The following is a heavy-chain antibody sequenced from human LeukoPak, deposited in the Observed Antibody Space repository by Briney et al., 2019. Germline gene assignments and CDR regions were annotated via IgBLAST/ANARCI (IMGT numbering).Heavy chain of an antibody. D-gene: IGHD4-17*01. CDR3: AKDSSGYGDSGFDY. J-gene: IGHJ4*02. CDR2: ISYDGSNK. Sequence: GRSLRLSCAASGFTFSSHAVHWVRQAPGKGLEWVALISYDGSNKYYADFVKGRFTISRDNAKKSLYLQMDSLRPEDTALYYCAKDSSGYGDSGFDYWGQGILVTVSS. CDR1: GFTFSSHA. V-gene: IGHV3-30*04.